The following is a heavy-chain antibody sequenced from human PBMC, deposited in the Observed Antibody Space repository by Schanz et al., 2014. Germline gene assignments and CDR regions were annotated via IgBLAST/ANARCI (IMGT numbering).Heavy chain of an antibody. Sequence: EVQLAESGGGLVQPGGSLRLSCAASTFTFSSDWMSWVRQAPGKGLEWVANIKEDGSVKDYVDSVKGRFTISRDNSKNTLYLQMNSLRAEDTAVYYCAKGRFGELSAFDIWGQGTMGTVSS. CDR3: AKGRFGELSAFDI. D-gene: IGHD3-10*01. V-gene: IGHV3-7*05. CDR1: TFTFSSDW. CDR2: IKEDGSVK. J-gene: IGHJ3*02.